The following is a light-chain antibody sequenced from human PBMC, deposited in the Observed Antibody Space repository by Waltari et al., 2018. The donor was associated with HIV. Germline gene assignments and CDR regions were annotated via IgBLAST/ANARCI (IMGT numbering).Light chain of an antibody. J-gene: IGKJ4*01. CDR1: QSVGDW. CDR3: QQYDAYSVT. Sequence: DIQMTQSPSTLSASVGDRVTITCRASQSVGDWLAWYQQKAGMAPKVLIYKASTLQTGVPSRFSGSGSATEFTLTISSLQPDDYATYYCQQYDAYSVTFGGGTRVEIK. V-gene: IGKV1-5*03. CDR2: KAS.